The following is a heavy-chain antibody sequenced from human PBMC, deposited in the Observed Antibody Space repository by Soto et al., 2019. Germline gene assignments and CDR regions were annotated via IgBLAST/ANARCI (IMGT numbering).Heavy chain of an antibody. Sequence: PSETLSLTCAVSGDSISSSYFWGWIRQPPGKGLEWIGSIYHSGTTYYNPSLKSRVTISVDTSKNTLYLQMNSLRAEDTAVYYCAKEITRDGYNIPWGQGTLVTVSS. CDR2: IYHSGTT. J-gene: IGHJ4*02. CDR1: GDSISSSYF. CDR3: AKEITRDGYNIP. D-gene: IGHD5-12*01. V-gene: IGHV4-38-2*02.